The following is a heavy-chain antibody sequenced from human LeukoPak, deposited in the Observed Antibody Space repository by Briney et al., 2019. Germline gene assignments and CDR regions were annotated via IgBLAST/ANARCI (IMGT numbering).Heavy chain of an antibody. D-gene: IGHD6-6*01. V-gene: IGHV1-2*02. Sequence: ASVKVSCKASGYTFTSYYMHWVRQAPGQGLEWMGWINPNSGGTNYAQKFQGRVTMTRNTSISTAYMELSRLRSDDTAVYYCARDLRGKAYSSSSGYWGQGTLVTVSS. J-gene: IGHJ4*02. CDR3: ARDLRGKAYSSSSGY. CDR2: INPNSGGT. CDR1: GYTFTSYY.